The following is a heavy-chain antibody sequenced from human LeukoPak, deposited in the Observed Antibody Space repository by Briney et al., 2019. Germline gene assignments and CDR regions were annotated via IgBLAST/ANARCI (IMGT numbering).Heavy chain of an antibody. CDR2: IRYDGSNK. D-gene: IGHD6-13*01. J-gene: IGHJ4*02. Sequence: GGSLRLSCAASGFTFSSYGMHWVRQAPGKGLEWVAFIRYDGSNKYYADSVKGGFTISRDNSKNTLYLQINSLRAEDTAVYYCARDSQAVGTDFDYWGQGTLVTVSS. CDR3: ARDSQAVGTDFDY. V-gene: IGHV3-30*02. CDR1: GFTFSSYG.